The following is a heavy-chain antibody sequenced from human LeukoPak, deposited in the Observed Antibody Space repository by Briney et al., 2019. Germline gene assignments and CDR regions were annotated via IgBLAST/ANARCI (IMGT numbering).Heavy chain of an antibody. D-gene: IGHD6-13*01. J-gene: IGHJ4*02. CDR2: ITGSSSYI. CDR3: ARDLMGIAYRGAFYY. CDR1: GFTFSTYN. V-gene: IGHV3-21*04. Sequence: PGGSLRLSCAASGFTFSTYNMNWVRQAPGKGLEWVSSITGSSSYIYYADSVKGRFTISRDNAKNSLYLQMNSLRAEDTAVYYCARDLMGIAYRGAFYYWGQGTLVTVSS.